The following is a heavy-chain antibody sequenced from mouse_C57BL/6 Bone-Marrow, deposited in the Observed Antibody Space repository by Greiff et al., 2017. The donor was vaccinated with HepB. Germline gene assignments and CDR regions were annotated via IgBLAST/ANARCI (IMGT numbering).Heavy chain of an antibody. J-gene: IGHJ3*01. Sequence: EVQLQESGPELVKPGASVKIPCKASGYTFTDYNMDWVKQSHGKSLEWIGDINPNNGGTIYNQKFKGKATLTVDKSSSTAYMELRSLTSEDTAVYYCARRYDGYQAWFAYWGQGTLVTVSA. D-gene: IGHD2-3*01. V-gene: IGHV1-18*01. CDR2: INPNNGGT. CDR3: ARRYDGYQAWFAY. CDR1: GYTFTDYN.